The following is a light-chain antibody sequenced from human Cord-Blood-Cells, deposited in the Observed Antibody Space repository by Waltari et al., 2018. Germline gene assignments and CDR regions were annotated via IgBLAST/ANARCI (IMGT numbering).Light chain of an antibody. CDR1: QSVSSN. CDR3: QQYNNWPPYT. Sequence: EIVMTPSPATLSVSPGERATLPCRASQSVSSNLAWYQQKPGQAPSLLIYGASTRATGIPARFSGSGSGTEFTLTISSLQSEDFAVYYCQQYNNWPPYTFGQGTKLEIK. CDR2: GAS. J-gene: IGKJ2*01. V-gene: IGKV3-15*01.